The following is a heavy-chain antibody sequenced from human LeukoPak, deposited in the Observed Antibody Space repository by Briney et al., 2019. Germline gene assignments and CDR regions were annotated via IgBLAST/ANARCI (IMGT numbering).Heavy chain of an antibody. J-gene: IGHJ4*02. CDR2: INQDGSAK. Sequence: GGSLRLSCEASGFTFSNYWMSWVRQAPGKGLKWMANINQDGSAKSYVDSVKGRFTISRDNAKNSLYLQMNSLRVEDTAVYYCARDSNEKWTGNDYWGQGTLVTVSS. CDR1: GFTFSNYW. D-gene: IGHD1-1*01. V-gene: IGHV3-7*01. CDR3: ARDSNEKWTGNDY.